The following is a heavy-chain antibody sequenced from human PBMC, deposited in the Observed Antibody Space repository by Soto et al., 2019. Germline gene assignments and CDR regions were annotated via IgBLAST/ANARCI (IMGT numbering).Heavy chain of an antibody. CDR1: GGSXSSSDNS. J-gene: IGHJ6*02. V-gene: IGHV4-30-2*01. CDR2: IYHSGST. Sequence: SETLSLTCAVSGGSXSSSDNSWSWIRQPPGKGLEWIGYIYHSGSTYYNPSLKSRVTISVDRSKNQFSLKLSSVTAADTAVYYCARVTGRYYYGMEVWGQGTTVTVSS. CDR3: ARVTGRYYYGMEV.